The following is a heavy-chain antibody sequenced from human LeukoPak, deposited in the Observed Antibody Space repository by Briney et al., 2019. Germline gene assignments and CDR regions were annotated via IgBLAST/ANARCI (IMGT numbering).Heavy chain of an antibody. CDR3: ATGHCSSTSCYGLPYFDY. J-gene: IGHJ4*02. CDR2: FDPEDGET. D-gene: IGHD2-2*01. Sequence: ASVKVSCKVSGYTLTELSMHWVRQAPGKGLEWVGGFDPEDGETIYAQKFQGRVTMTEDTSTDTAYMELSSLRSEDTAVYYCATGHCSSTSCYGLPYFDYWGQGTLVTVSS. V-gene: IGHV1-24*01. CDR1: GYTLTELS.